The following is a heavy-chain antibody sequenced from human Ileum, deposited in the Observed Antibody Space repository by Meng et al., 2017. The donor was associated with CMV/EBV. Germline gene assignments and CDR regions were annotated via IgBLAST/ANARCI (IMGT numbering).Heavy chain of an antibody. J-gene: IGHJ5*02. CDR1: GCSPNTSGVC. Sequence: ITLKAAGPTLVKAPHTRTLTCSFSGCSPNTSGVCVGWIRERTGKAMEWVAHIYCDDDNRYRTSLKTRLTITTDTSITPVVLTMTTMDPVDTDTYYCAHRLGAFDPWGQGTLVTVSS. CDR2: IYCDDDN. CDR3: AHRLGAFDP. V-gene: IGHV2-5*06.